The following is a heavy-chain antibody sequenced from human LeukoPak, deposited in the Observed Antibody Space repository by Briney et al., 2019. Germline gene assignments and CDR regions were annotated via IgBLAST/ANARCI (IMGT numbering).Heavy chain of an antibody. D-gene: IGHD2-15*01. V-gene: IGHV3-7*01. CDR1: GFTFSTYW. J-gene: IGHJ4*02. CDR3: ARGIVVVVGASDHFDY. Sequence: GGSLRLSCAASGFTFSTYWMNWVRQAPGKGLERVGTISPDGGDKYYVDSVKGRFTISRDNAKTSLYLQISSLRADDTALYFCARGIVVVVGASDHFDYWGQGTLITVSS. CDR2: ISPDGGDK.